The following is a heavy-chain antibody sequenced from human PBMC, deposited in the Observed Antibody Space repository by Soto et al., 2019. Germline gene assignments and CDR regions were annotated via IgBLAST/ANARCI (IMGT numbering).Heavy chain of an antibody. V-gene: IGHV4-31*03. J-gene: IGHJ4*02. CDR2: IHYSGST. CDR1: GGSISSGGHYY. D-gene: IGHD3-3*01. CDR3: ASDMMFAVVGNFDY. Sequence: QVQLQESGPGLVKPSQTLSLTCTVSGGSISSGGHYYWSWIRQLPGKGLEWIGYIHYSGSTLYNPSLKSRMTISVGTSENQFSLRLSSVTAADTALYYCASDMMFAVVGNFDYWGQGALVTVSS.